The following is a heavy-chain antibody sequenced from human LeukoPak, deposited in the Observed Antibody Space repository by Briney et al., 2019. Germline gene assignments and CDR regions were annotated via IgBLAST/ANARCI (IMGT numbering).Heavy chain of an antibody. D-gene: IGHD6-19*01. Sequence: ASVKVSCKASGYTFTSYGISWVRKAPGQGLEWMGWISAYNGNTSYAQKFQGRVTMTRDTSTSTVYMERSSLRSEDTAVYYCARDLAPAAGYSSGWYVGDYWGQGTLVTVSS. V-gene: IGHV1-18*01. CDR3: ARDLAPAAGYSSGWYVGDY. J-gene: IGHJ4*02. CDR2: ISAYNGNT. CDR1: GYTFTSYG.